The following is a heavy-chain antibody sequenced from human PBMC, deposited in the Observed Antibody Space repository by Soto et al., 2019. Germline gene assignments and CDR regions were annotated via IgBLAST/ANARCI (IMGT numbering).Heavy chain of an antibody. Sequence: PSETLSLTCTVSGGSISSYYWSWIRQPPGKGLEWIGYIYYSGSTNYNPSLKSRVTISVDTSKNQFSLKLSSVTAADTAVYYCARDFKGYYDFWSGYYGWFDPWGQGTLVTVSS. CDR3: ARDFKGYYDFWSGYYGWFDP. J-gene: IGHJ5*02. CDR1: GGSISSYY. D-gene: IGHD3-3*01. CDR2: IYYSGST. V-gene: IGHV4-59*12.